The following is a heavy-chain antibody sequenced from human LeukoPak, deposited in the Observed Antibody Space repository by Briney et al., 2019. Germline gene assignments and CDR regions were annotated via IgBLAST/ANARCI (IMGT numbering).Heavy chain of an antibody. CDR2: IIPILGIA. CDR3: AREGDFSSSPFDY. J-gene: IGHJ4*02. CDR1: GGTFSSYT. D-gene: IGHD2-21*02. V-gene: IGHV1-69*04. Sequence: SVKVSCKASGGTFSSYTISWVRQAPGQGLEWMGRIIPILGIANYAQKFQGRVTITADKFTSTAYMELSSLRSEDTAVYYCAREGDFSSSPFDYWGQGTLVTVSS.